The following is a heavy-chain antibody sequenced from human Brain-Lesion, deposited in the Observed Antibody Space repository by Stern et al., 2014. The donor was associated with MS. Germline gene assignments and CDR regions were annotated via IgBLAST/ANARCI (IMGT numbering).Heavy chain of an antibody. CDR1: GYIFTGYY. D-gene: IGHD3-3*01. V-gene: IGHV1-2*02. CDR3: ARDQRGITIFGVVTDYYYLGMDV. J-gene: IGHJ6*02. CDR2: INPNNGGT. Sequence: QLVQSGAEVKKPGASVKVSCKTSGYIFTGYYIHWVRQAPGQGPEWMAWINPNNGGTKYAQKFQGRVTMSRDTSISTAYVELSSLTSDDTAVYYCARDQRGITIFGVVTDYYYLGMDVWGQGTTVTVSS.